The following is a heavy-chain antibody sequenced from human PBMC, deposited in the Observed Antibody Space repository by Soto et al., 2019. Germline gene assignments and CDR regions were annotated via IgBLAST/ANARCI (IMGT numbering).Heavy chain of an antibody. CDR3: ARVIPGAEAWFGP. CDR2: ISAYTDSP. CDR1: GYTFTNYG. Sequence: ASVKVSCKASGYTFTNYGVTWVRQAPGQGLEWMGWISAYTDSPNYAQKFQGRVTMTIDTSTTTAYMDLRSLTSDDTAVYYCARVIPGAEAWFGPWGQGTLVTVSS. V-gene: IGHV1-18*01. J-gene: IGHJ5*02. D-gene: IGHD2-2*01.